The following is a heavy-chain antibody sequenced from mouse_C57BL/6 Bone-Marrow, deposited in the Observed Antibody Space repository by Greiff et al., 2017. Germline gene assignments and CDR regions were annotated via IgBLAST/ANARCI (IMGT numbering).Heavy chain of an antibody. D-gene: IGHD2-3*01. V-gene: IGHV1-55*01. CDR1: GYTFTSYW. J-gene: IGHJ4*01. Sequence: QVQLQQPGAELVKPGASVKMSCKASGYTFTSYWITWVKQRPGQGLEWIGDIYPGSGSTNYNEKFKSKATLTVDTSSSTAYMQLSSLTTEDSAVYYCAGGYYGNAMDYWGQGTSVTVSS. CDR2: IYPGSGST. CDR3: AGGYYGNAMDY.